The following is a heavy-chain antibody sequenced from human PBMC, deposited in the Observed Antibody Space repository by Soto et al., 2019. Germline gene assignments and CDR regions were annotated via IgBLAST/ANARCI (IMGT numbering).Heavy chain of an antibody. CDR3: ARAGDDCSTTSCYMIDY. Sequence: ASVKVSCKASGYTFTSYAMHWVRQAPGQRLEWMGWINAGKGNTKYSQKFQGRVTLTRDTSASTAYMELSSLSSEDTAVYYCARAGDDCSTTSCYMIDYWGQRTLVTVSS. D-gene: IGHD2-2*01. J-gene: IGHJ4*02. CDR1: GYTFTSYA. V-gene: IGHV1-3*01. CDR2: INAGKGNT.